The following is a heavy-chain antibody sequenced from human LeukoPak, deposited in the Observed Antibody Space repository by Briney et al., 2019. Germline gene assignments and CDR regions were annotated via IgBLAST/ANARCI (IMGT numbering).Heavy chain of an antibody. CDR1: GFTFSNAW. CDR3: ARVAYCGDDCYNYFDY. CDR2: IKSKTDGGTT. V-gene: IGHV3-15*01. Sequence: GGSLRLSCAASGFTFSNAWMSWVRQAPGKGLEWVGRIKSKTDGGTTDYAAPVKGRFTISRDDSKNTLYLQMNSLKTEDTAVYYCARVAYCGDDCYNYFDYWGQGTLVTVSS. D-gene: IGHD2-21*02. J-gene: IGHJ4*02.